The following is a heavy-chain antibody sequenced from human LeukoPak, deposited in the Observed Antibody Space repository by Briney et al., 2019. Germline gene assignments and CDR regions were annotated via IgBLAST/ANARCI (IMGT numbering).Heavy chain of an antibody. Sequence: SETLSLTCTVSGGSISSSSYYWGWIRQPPGKGLEWIGSIYYSGSTYYNPSLKSRVTITVDTSKNQFSLKLSSVTAADTALYYCVRNYYYYYYMDVWGKGTTVTVSS. V-gene: IGHV4-39*07. CDR3: VRNYYYYYYMDV. J-gene: IGHJ6*03. CDR1: GGSISSSSYY. CDR2: IYYSGST.